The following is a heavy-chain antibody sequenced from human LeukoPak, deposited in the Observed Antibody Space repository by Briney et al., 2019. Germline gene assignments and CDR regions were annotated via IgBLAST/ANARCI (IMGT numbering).Heavy chain of an antibody. CDR2: ISGSGGST. Sequence: PGGSLRLSCAASGFTFSSYGMSWVRQAPGKGLEWVSAISGSGGSTYYADSVKGRFTISRDNSKNTLYLQMNSLRAEDTAVYYCARIPLDSSGYSDWGQGTLVTVSS. CDR1: GFTFSSYG. V-gene: IGHV3-23*01. D-gene: IGHD3-22*01. CDR3: ARIPLDSSGYSD. J-gene: IGHJ4*02.